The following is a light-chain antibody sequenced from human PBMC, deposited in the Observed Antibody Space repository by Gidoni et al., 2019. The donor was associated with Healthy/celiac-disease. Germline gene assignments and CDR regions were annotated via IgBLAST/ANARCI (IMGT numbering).Light chain of an antibody. CDR1: RSDVGGYNY. CDR3: CSYAGRYKPNYV. CDR2: DVS. J-gene: IGLJ1*01. Sequence: QSALTQPRSVSGSPGQSVTISCIGTRSDVGGYNYVSWYQQHPGKAPNLMIYDVSKRPSGVPDRFSGSKSGNTASLTISGLQGEDEAEYYCCSYAGRYKPNYVFGTGTRVAVL. V-gene: IGLV2-11*01.